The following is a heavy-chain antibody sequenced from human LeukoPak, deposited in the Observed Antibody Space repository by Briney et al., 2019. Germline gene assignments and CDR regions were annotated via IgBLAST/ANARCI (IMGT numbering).Heavy chain of an antibody. D-gene: IGHD5-18*01. J-gene: IGHJ4*02. Sequence: RGSLRLSSAASGFTSSSYWISWVRQAPGKRLEWVANIKQDGSEKYYVASAKGRFTISRDNAKNSLYLQMNSLRAEETAVYYCAFGYSYGHETFDYWGQGTLVTDSS. V-gene: IGHV3-7*01. CDR1: GFTSSSYW. CDR3: AFGYSYGHETFDY. CDR2: IKQDGSEK.